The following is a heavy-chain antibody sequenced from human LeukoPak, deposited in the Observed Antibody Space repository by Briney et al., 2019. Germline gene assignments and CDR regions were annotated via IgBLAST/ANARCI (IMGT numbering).Heavy chain of an antibody. Sequence: PGGSLRLSCAASGFTFSSYWMHWVRQAPGKGLVWVSRINSDGSSTSYADSVKGRFTISRDNAKNSLYLRMNSLRAEDTAVYYCARDSEPDFWSGYYCLDYWGQGTLVTVSS. CDR3: ARDSEPDFWSGYYCLDY. CDR1: GFTFSSYW. CDR2: INSDGSST. J-gene: IGHJ4*02. V-gene: IGHV3-74*01. D-gene: IGHD3-3*01.